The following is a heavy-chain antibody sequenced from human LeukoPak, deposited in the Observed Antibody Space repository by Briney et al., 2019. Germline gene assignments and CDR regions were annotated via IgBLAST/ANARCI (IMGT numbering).Heavy chain of an antibody. CDR1: GFTVSSNY. J-gene: IGHJ4*02. Sequence: GSLRLSCAASGFTVSSNYMNWVRQAPGKALEWVSVLYSAGNTFYADSVKGRFTISRDNSKNTLYLQMSSLRPEDTAVYYCARAREYLAIDYWGQGTLVTVSS. CDR3: ARAREYLAIDY. CDR2: LYSAGNT. D-gene: IGHD2/OR15-2a*01. V-gene: IGHV3-66*02.